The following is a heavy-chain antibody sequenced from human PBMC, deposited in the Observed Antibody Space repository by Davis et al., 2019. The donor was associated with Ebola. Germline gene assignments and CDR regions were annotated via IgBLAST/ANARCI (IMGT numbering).Heavy chain of an antibody. Sequence: GESLKISCAASGFTFSNYYMHWVRQAPGKGLEWVERIKTDGSTTRYADSVKGRLTISRDNTKNTLYLQMNSLRGEDTAVYYCVRDTSHQLPHWLYYFYGMDVWGQGTTVTVSS. V-gene: IGHV3-74*01. D-gene: IGHD2-2*01. CDR1: GFTFSNYY. J-gene: IGHJ6*02. CDR3: VRDTSHQLPHWLYYFYGMDV. CDR2: IKTDGSTT.